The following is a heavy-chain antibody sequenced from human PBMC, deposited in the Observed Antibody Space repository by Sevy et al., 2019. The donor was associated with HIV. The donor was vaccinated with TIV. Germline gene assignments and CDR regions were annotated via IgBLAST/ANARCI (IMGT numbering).Heavy chain of an antibody. J-gene: IGHJ6*02. V-gene: IGHV3-21*01. D-gene: IGHD2-2*01. Sequence: GGSLRLSCAASGFNFRTYNMNWVRQAPGKGLEWVSSVSSSSSYIYYADSVKGRFTISRDNAKTSLYLQMNSLRAEDTAVYYCARDYVLPATIDYNYYGMDVRGQGTTVTVSS. CDR1: GFNFRTYN. CDR3: ARDYVLPATIDYNYYGMDV. CDR2: VSSSSSYI.